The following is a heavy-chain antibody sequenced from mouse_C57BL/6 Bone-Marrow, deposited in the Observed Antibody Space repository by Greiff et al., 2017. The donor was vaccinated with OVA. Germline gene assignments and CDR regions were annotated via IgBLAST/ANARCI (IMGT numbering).Heavy chain of an antibody. CDR3: TRITTVVGRDFDY. Sequence: VQLQQSGTVLARPGASVKMSCKTSGYTFTSYWMHWVKQRPGQGLEWIGAIYPGNSDTSYNQKFKGKAKLTAVTSASTAYMELSSLTNEDSAVYYCTRITTVVGRDFDYWGQGTTLTVSS. D-gene: IGHD1-1*01. J-gene: IGHJ2*01. CDR1: GYTFTSYW. CDR2: IYPGNSDT. V-gene: IGHV1-5*01.